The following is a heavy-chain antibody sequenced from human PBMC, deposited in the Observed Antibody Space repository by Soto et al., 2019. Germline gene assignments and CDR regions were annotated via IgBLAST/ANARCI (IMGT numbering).Heavy chain of an antibody. D-gene: IGHD5-12*01. Sequence: QVQLQKWGAGLLKPSETLSLTCAVYGGSLSGYYWSWIRQPPGKGLEWIGEIKDGGLTNYSPSLKSRATISVDTPKNQFSLKLHSVTAADTAVYYCVRGQEGVVATHWDQGTLVTVSS. CDR2: IKDGGLT. V-gene: IGHV4-34*01. J-gene: IGHJ4*02. CDR1: GGSLSGYY. CDR3: VRGQEGVVATH.